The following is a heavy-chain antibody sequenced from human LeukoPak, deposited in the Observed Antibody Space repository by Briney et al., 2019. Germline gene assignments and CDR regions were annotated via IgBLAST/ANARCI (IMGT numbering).Heavy chain of an antibody. CDR3: ALLKVVPVSWFDP. V-gene: IGHV4-39*07. CDR1: GGSISTSSYY. CDR2: IYHSGSA. Sequence: SETLSLTCTVSGGSISTSSYYWGWIRQPPGKGLEWLGGIYHSGSAYYNPSLNSRFTISVKTCNTKSSLTPSSLTAPPTTVSYCALLKVVPVSWFDPWGQGTLVTVSS. J-gene: IGHJ5*01. D-gene: IGHD2-2*01.